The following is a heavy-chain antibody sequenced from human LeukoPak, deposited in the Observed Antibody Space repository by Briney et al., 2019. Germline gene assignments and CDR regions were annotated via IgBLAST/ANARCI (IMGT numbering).Heavy chain of an antibody. Sequence: SVKVSCKASGGTFSSYAISWVRQAPGQGLEWMGRIIPILGIANYAQKFQGRVTITADKSTSTAYMELSSLRSEDTAVYYCARHAPPTAMVKAFDYWGQGTLVTVSS. CDR2: IIPILGIA. V-gene: IGHV1-69*04. CDR1: GGTFSSYA. CDR3: ARHAPPTAMVKAFDY. D-gene: IGHD5-18*01. J-gene: IGHJ4*02.